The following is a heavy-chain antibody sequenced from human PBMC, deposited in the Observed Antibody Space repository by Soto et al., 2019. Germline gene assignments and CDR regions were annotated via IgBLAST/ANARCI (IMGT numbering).Heavy chain of an antibody. CDR1: GFTFSSYW. CDR3: AREAGEWFGEFPDY. D-gene: IGHD3-10*01. Sequence: GGSLRLSCAASGFTFSSYWMHWVRQAPGKGLVWVSRINSDGSSTSYADSVKGRFTISRDNAKNTLYLQMNSLRAEDTAVYYCAREAGEWFGEFPDYWGQGTLVTVSS. J-gene: IGHJ4*02. V-gene: IGHV3-74*01. CDR2: INSDGSST.